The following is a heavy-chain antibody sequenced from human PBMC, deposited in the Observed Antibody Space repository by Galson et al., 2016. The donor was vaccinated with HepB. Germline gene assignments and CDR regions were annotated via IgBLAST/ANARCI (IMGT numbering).Heavy chain of an antibody. CDR2: ISASGSTI. D-gene: IGHD6-13*01. Sequence: SLRLSCAASGFTFSSYSMSWVRQAPGKGLEWVSYISASGSTIYYADSVKGRFTISRDNGNNSLYLQMNSLRDEDTAVYYCASDYRSSWFLDYWGQGTLVTVSS. CDR1: GFTFSSYS. J-gene: IGHJ4*02. V-gene: IGHV3-48*02. CDR3: ASDYRSSWFLDY.